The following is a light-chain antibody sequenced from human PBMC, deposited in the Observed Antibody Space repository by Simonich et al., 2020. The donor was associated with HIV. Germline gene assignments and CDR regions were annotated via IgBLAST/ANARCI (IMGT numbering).Light chain of an antibody. CDR3: TSYTSSSTLV. J-gene: IGLJ2*01. CDR1: SSDVGGNYY. Sequence: QSALTQPPSASGSPGQSVTISCTGTSSDVGGNYYVPWYQQHPGKAPKLMIYEGRQRPSGVSNRFSGSKSGNTASLTISGLQAEDEANYYCTSYTSSSTLVFGGGTKLTVL. CDR2: EGR. V-gene: IGLV2-14*01.